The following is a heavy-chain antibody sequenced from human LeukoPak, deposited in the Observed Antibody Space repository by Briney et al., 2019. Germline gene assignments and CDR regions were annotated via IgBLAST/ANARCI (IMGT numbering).Heavy chain of an antibody. CDR1: GFVFRNYF. D-gene: IGHD3-3*01. J-gene: IGHJ4*02. V-gene: IGHV3-7*01. CDR3: ATDRGWRTSGYYLYYFEY. Sequence: GGSLRLSCAASGFVFRNYFMSWVRQAPGKGLEWVASIKNDGSEKYYVDSVRGRYTISRDNTKNSLYLQMSSLRAEDTAVYYCATDRGWRTSGYYLYYFEYWGQGTLVTVSS. CDR2: IKNDGSEK.